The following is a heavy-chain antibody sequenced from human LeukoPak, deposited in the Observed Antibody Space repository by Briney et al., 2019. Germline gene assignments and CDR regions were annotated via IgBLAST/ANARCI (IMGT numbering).Heavy chain of an antibody. CDR2: INPNSGST. J-gene: IGHJ4*02. Sequence: ASVKVSCKASGYTFIGHFIHWVRQAPGQGLEWMGWINPNSGSTNYAQKFKGRVTMTRDTSISTTYMELNSLRSDDTALYYCTRDRGYGWYVSDHWGQGTLVTVSS. D-gene: IGHD6-19*01. V-gene: IGHV1-2*02. CDR3: TRDRGYGWYVSDH. CDR1: GYTFIGHF.